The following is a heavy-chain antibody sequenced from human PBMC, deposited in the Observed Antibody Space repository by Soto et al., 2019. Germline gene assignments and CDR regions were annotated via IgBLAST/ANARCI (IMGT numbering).Heavy chain of an antibody. V-gene: IGHV3-48*01. J-gene: IGHJ5*02. Sequence: EVQLVESGGGLVQPGGSLSLSGAASGFTFSSYSMNWVRQAPGKGLEWVSYISSMSSTIYYADSLKGRVTISRDNAKNSLDLQMNGLRAEYTAVYYCAREADYVNGFDPWGQGTLVTVSS. CDR3: AREADYVNGFDP. CDR1: GFTFSSYS. CDR2: ISSMSSTI. D-gene: IGHD4-17*01.